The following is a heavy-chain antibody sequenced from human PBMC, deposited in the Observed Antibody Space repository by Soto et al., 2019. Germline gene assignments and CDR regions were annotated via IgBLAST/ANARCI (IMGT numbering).Heavy chain of an antibody. CDR2: ISYDGSNK. CDR3: AKDSGCSSGGSCYPSQYYYYYGMDV. CDR1: GFTFSSYG. D-gene: IGHD2-15*01. V-gene: IGHV3-30*18. J-gene: IGHJ6*02. Sequence: GGSLRLSCAASGFTFSSYGMHWVRQAPGKGLEWVAVISYDGSNKYYADSVKGRFTISRDNSKNTLYLQMNSLRAEDTAVYYCAKDSGCSSGGSCYPSQYYYYYGMDVWGQGTTVTVSS.